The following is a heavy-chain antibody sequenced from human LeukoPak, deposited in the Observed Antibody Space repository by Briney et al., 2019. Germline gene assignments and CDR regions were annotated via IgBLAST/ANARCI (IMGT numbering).Heavy chain of an antibody. CDR2: INPNSGGT. CDR1: GYTFTGYY. J-gene: IGHJ4*02. D-gene: IGHD2-21*02. CDR3: ARAPLGGDWSDLDY. V-gene: IGHV1-2*02. Sequence: GASVKVSCKASGYTFTGYYMHWVRQAPGQGLEWMGWINPNSGGTNYAQKFQGRVTMTRDTSISTAYMELSRLRSDDTAVYYCARAPLGGDWSDLDYWGQGTLVTVSS.